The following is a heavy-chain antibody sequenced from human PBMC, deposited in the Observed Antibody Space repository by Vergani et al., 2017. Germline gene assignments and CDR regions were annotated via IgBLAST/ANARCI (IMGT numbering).Heavy chain of an antibody. D-gene: IGHD2-8*01. Sequence: EVQLLESGGGLVQPGGSLRLSCAASGFTFSSYAMSWVRQAPGKGLEWVSAISCSGGSTYYADSVKGRFTISRDNSKNTLYLQMNSLRAEDTAVYYCAKDGGGIVLMVDDAFDIWGQGTMVTVSS. CDR1: GFTFSSYA. J-gene: IGHJ3*02. V-gene: IGHV3-23*01. CDR3: AKDGGGIVLMVDDAFDI. CDR2: ISCSGGST.